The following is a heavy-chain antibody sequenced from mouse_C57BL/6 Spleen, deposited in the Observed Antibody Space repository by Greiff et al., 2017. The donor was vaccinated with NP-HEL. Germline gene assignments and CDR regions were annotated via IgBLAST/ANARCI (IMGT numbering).Heavy chain of an antibody. Sequence: DVKLQESGPGLVKPSQSLSLTCSVTGYSITSGYYWNWIRQFPGNKLEWMGYISYDGSNNYNPSLKNRISITRDTSKNQFFLKLNSVTTEDTATYYCAREGITTVVDWYFDVWGPGTTVTVSS. J-gene: IGHJ1*01. CDR3: AREGITTVVDWYFDV. CDR2: ISYDGSN. V-gene: IGHV3-6*01. CDR1: GYSITSGYY. D-gene: IGHD1-1*01.